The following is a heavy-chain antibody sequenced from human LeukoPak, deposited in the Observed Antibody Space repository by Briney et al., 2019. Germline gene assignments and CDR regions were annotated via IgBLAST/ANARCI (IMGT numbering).Heavy chain of an antibody. CDR1: GGSISSYY. CDR2: IYYSGST. V-gene: IGHV4-59*01. J-gene: IGHJ4*02. D-gene: IGHD3-22*01. Sequence: PETLSLTCTVSGGSISSYYWSWIRQPPGKGLEWIGYIYYSGSTNYNPSLKSRVTISVDTSKNQFSLKLSSVTAADTAVYYCARVGASQYYYDSSGYFDYWGQGTLVTVSS. CDR3: ARVGASQYYYDSSGYFDY.